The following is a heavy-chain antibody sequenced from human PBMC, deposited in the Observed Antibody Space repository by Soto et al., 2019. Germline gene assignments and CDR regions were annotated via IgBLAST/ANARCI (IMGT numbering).Heavy chain of an antibody. V-gene: IGHV1-69*13. J-gene: IGHJ5*02. Sequence: VASVKVSCKASGGTFSSYAISWVRQAPGQGLEWMGGIIPIFGTANYAQKFQGRVTITADESTSTAYMELSSLRSEDTAVYYCARDRIAVAGTVTDWFDPWGQGTLVTVSS. CDR3: ARDRIAVAGTVTDWFDP. D-gene: IGHD6-19*01. CDR2: IIPIFGTA. CDR1: GGTFSSYA.